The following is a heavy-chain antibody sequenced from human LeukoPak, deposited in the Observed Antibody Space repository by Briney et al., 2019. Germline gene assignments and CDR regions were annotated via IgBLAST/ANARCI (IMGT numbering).Heavy chain of an antibody. CDR3: AKGASSGYESPFDY. J-gene: IGHJ4*02. Sequence: GGSLRLSCAASGFIFSGYWMTWVRQAPGKGLEWVSGISWNSGSIGYADSVKGRFTISRDNAKNSLYLQMNSLRAEDTALYYCAKGASSGYESPFDYWGQGTLVTVSS. CDR1: GFIFSGYW. V-gene: IGHV3-9*01. D-gene: IGHD5-12*01. CDR2: ISWNSGSI.